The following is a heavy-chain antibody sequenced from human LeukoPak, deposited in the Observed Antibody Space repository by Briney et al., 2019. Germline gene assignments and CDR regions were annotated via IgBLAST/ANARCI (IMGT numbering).Heavy chain of an antibody. D-gene: IGHD6-19*01. CDR3: ARVKEYSSGWYAHAFDI. J-gene: IGHJ3*02. CDR2: FYHGGST. Sequence: SETLSLTCSVSGYSISSGYYWGWIRQPPGKGLEWIGTFYHGGSTYYNPSLKSRVTISVDTSKNQFSLKLSSVTAADTAVYYCARVKEYSSGWYAHAFDIWGQGTMVTVSS. CDR1: GYSISSGYY. V-gene: IGHV4-38-2*02.